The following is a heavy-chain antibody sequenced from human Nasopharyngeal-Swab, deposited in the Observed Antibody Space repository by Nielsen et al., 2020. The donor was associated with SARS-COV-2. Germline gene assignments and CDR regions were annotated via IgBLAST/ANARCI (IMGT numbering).Heavy chain of an antibody. J-gene: IGHJ4*02. Sequence: SVKVSCKASGFTFSKSAMQWIRQARGQGLEYIGWIVVGSGSTYYAQNFQERVTITRDMSTSTTYIELSSLRSDDTAVYYCATTGTHCTGASSTDYWGQGTLVTVSS. V-gene: IGHV1-58*02. CDR2: IVVGSGST. CDR3: ATTGTHCTGASSTDY. CDR1: GFTFSKSA. D-gene: IGHD2-8*02.